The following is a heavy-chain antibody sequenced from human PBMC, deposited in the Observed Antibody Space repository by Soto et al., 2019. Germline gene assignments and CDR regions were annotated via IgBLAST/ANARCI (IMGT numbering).Heavy chain of an antibody. Sequence: SETLSLTCAVSCASVTSDDYYWSWIRQPPGKGLEWIGYTYHSGSTYYNPSLKSRVSISDTSQNQFSLKLTSLTAADTAVYYCARDPIFYYASSGYGGSYFDYWGQGSRVTV. CDR3: ARDPIFYYASSGYGGSYFDY. V-gene: IGHV4-30-4*01. CDR1: CASVTSDDYY. CDR2: TYHSGST. D-gene: IGHD3-22*01. J-gene: IGHJ4*02.